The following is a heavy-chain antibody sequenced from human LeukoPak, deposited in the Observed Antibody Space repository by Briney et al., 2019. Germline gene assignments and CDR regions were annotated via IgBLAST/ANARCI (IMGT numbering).Heavy chain of an antibody. Sequence: GGSLRLSCAASGFTFSSYWMSWVRQAPGKGLEWVANIKQDGSEKYYVDSVKGRFTISRDNAKNSLYLQMNSLRAEDTAVYYCAKDRVLVAATGVDYWGQGTQVTVSS. CDR2: IKQDGSEK. CDR1: GFTFSSYW. V-gene: IGHV3-7*01. J-gene: IGHJ4*02. CDR3: AKDRVLVAATGVDY. D-gene: IGHD2-15*01.